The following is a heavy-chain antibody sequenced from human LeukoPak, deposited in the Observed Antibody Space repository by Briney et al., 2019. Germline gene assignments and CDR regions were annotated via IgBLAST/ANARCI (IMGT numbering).Heavy chain of an antibody. CDR1: GGTFSSYV. CDR2: IIPIFGTA. D-gene: IGHD2-2*01. CDR3: ARALLRYCSSTSCYWFDP. V-gene: IGHV1-69*01. J-gene: IGHJ5*02. Sequence: SVKVPCKASGGTFSSYVISWVRQAPGQGLEWMGGIIPIFGTANYAQKFQGRVTITADESTSTAYMELSSLRSEDTAVYYCARALLRYCSSTSCYWFDPWGQGTLVTVSS.